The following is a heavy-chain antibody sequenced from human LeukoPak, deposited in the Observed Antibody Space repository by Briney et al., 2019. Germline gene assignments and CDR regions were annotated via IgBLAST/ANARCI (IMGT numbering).Heavy chain of an antibody. J-gene: IGHJ4*02. V-gene: IGHV3-7*05. CDR2: IKQDGSEK. CDR3: ARGGHYLDF. Sequence: GGSLRLSCAASGFTFSIYWMSWVRQAPGKGLEWVANIKQDGSEKYYVDSVKGRFTISRDNANNSLYLQMNSLRAEDTAVYYCARGGHYLDFWGQGTLVTVSS. CDR1: GFTFSIYW.